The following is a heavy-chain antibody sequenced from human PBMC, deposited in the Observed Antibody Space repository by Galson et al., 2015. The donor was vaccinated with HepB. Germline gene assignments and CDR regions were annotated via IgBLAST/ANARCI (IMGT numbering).Heavy chain of an antibody. V-gene: IGHV4-34*01. D-gene: IGHD6-6*01. J-gene: IGHJ4*02. Sequence: ETLSLTCAVYGGSFSGYYWSWIRQPPGKGLEWIGEINHSGSGSTNYNPSLKSRVIISVDTSKNQFSLKLSSVTAADTAVYYCARGGIAARLGYWGQGTLVTVSS. CDR2: INHSGSGST. CDR1: GGSFSGYY. CDR3: ARGGIAARLGY.